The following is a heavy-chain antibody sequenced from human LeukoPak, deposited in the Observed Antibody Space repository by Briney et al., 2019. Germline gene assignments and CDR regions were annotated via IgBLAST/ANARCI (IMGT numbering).Heavy chain of an antibody. CDR2: ISWDGGST. V-gene: IGHV3-43*01. D-gene: IGHD6-19*01. CDR3: AKAHSSGHVFDY. Sequence: GGSLRLSCAASGFTFDDYSMHWVRQAPGKGLEWVSLISWDGGSTYYADSVKGRFTISRDNSKTSLYLQMHSLRTEDTALYYCAKAHSSGHVFDYWGQGTLVTVSS. J-gene: IGHJ4*02. CDR1: GFTFDDYS.